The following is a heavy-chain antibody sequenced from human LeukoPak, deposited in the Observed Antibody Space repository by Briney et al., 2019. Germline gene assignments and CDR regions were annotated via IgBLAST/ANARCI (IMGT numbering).Heavy chain of an antibody. CDR2: ISYDGSNK. J-gene: IGHJ5*02. CDR1: GFTFSSYA. CDR3: ARDQGVYFVENWFDP. D-gene: IGHD2/OR15-2a*01. V-gene: IGHV3-30*01. Sequence: PGGSLRLSCAASGFTFSSYAMHWVRQAPGKGLEWVAVISYDGSNKYYADSVNGRFTISRDNSKNTLYLQMNSLRAEDTAVYYCARDQGVYFVENWFDPWGQGTLVTVSS.